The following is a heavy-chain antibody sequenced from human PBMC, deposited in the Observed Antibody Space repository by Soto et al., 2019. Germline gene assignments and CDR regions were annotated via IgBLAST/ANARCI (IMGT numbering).Heavy chain of an antibody. Sequence: SETLSLTCTVSGGSISSSSYYWGWIRQPPGKGLEWIGRIYYSGSTYYNPSLKSRVTISVDTSKNQFSLKLSSVTAADTAVYYCARSSPELWLGEFSWFDPWGQGTLVTVSS. CDR1: GGSISSSSYY. CDR3: ARSSPELWLGEFSWFDP. D-gene: IGHD3-10*01. CDR2: IYYSGST. V-gene: IGHV4-39*01. J-gene: IGHJ5*02.